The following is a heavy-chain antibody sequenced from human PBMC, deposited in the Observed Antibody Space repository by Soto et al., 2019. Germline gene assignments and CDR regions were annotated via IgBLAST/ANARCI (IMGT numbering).Heavy chain of an antibody. J-gene: IGHJ4*02. D-gene: IGHD3-9*01. V-gene: IGHV3-23*01. Sequence: EVQLLESGGGLVQPGGSLRPSWAAPGSTFSSFAMNWVRQPPGKGLEWVSTISGSGTTSHYADSVKGRFTISRDNSKNTLFLQVSSLRAEDTAVYYCARALPFAFDVLTGYEYYFDSWGQGTLLTVSS. CDR1: GSTFSSFA. CDR2: ISGSGTTS. CDR3: ARALPFAFDVLTGYEYYFDS.